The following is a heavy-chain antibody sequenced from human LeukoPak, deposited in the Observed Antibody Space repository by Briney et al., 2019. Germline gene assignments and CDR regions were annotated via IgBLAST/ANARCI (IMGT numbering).Heavy chain of an antibody. J-gene: IGHJ4*02. Sequence: PGGSLRLSCAASGFTFSSYAMSWVRQAPGKGLEWVSAISGSGGSTYYADSVKGRFTISRDNAKNTLYLQMNSLRAEDTAVYYCARRVGYSYGYGDYFDYWGQGTLVTVSS. CDR3: ARRVGYSYGYGDYFDY. CDR1: GFTFSSYA. CDR2: ISGSGGST. V-gene: IGHV3-23*01. D-gene: IGHD5-18*01.